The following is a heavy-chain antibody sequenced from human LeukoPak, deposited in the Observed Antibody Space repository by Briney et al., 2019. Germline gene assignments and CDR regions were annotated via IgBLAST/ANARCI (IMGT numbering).Heavy chain of an antibody. D-gene: IGHD2-2*01. CDR3: AKGGPSSTSSHFDY. V-gene: IGHV3-9*01. J-gene: IGHJ4*02. Sequence: GGSLRLSCAASGFTFDDYAMHWVRQAPGKGLEGVSGISWNSGSIGYADSVKGRFTISRDNAKNSLYLQMNSLRAEDTALYYCAKGGPSSTSSHFDYWGQGTLVTVSS. CDR2: ISWNSGSI. CDR1: GFTFDDYA.